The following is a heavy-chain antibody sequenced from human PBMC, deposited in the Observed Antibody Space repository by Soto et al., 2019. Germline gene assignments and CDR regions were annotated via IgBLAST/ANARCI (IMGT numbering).Heavy chain of an antibody. D-gene: IGHD3-22*01. V-gene: IGHV3-23*01. CDR3: AKSDSSGYYGYYFDY. Sequence: PGGSLRLSCAASGFTFSSDAISCVRQAPGKGLEWVSAISGSGGSTYYADSVKGRFTISRDNSKNTLYLQMNSLRAEDTAVYYCAKSDSSGYYGYYFDYWGQGTLVTVSS. CDR1: GFTFSSDA. J-gene: IGHJ4*02. CDR2: ISGSGGST.